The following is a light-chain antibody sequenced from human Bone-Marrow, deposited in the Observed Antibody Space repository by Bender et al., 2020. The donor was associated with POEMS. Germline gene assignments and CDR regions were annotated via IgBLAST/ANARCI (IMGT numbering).Light chain of an antibody. V-gene: IGLV2-8*01. CDR3: SSYAGRTVV. CDR2: DVT. J-gene: IGLJ2*01. Sequence: QSALTQPPSASGSPGQSVTISCTGTRSDIGAYEYVSWYRQDPGKAPQLIIYDVTRRPAGVPRRFAGSKSGNTASLTVCGLEAADEADYYCSSYAGRTVVFGGGTRLTVL. CDR1: RSDIGAYEY.